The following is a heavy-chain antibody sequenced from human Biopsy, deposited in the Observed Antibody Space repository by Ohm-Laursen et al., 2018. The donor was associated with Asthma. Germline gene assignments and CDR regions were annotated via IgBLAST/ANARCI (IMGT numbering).Heavy chain of an antibody. V-gene: IGHV1-18*04. J-gene: IGHJ4*02. D-gene: IGHD3-22*01. CDR1: GYTFTSYG. CDR2: ISAYNGNT. Sequence: GASVKVSCKASGYTFTSYGISWVRQAPGQGLEWMGWISAYNGNTNYVQKLQGRVTMTTDTSTSTAYMELSSLRSEDTAVYYCARPYYDSSGYYYENLSFDYWGQGTLVTVSS. CDR3: ARPYYDSSGYYYENLSFDY.